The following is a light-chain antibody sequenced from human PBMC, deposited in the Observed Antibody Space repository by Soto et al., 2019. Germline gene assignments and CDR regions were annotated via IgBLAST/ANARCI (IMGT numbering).Light chain of an antibody. Sequence: QSALTQPASVSGSPGQSITISCTGTSSDIGSYNYVTWYKQHPGKAPKLMIYDVSNRPSGVSYRFSGSKSGNSASLTISGLQAEDEADYYCCSFTTSNTYVFGTGTKLTVL. CDR1: SSDIGSYNY. CDR3: CSFTTSNTYV. CDR2: DVS. J-gene: IGLJ1*01. V-gene: IGLV2-14*01.